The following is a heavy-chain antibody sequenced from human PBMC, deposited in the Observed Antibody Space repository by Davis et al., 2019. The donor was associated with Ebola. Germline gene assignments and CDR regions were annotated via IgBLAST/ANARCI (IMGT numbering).Heavy chain of an antibody. D-gene: IGHD2-2*01. V-gene: IGHV5-51*01. CDR1: GYSFTSYW. J-gene: IGHJ6*02. Sequence: GESLKISCKGSGYSFTSYWIGWVRQMPGKGLEWMGIIYPGDSDTRYSPSFQGQVTISADKSISTAYLQWSSLKASDTAMYYCARTACSTSCAETLYYYYGMDVWGQGTTVTVSS. CDR3: ARTACSTSCAETLYYYYGMDV. CDR2: IYPGDSDT.